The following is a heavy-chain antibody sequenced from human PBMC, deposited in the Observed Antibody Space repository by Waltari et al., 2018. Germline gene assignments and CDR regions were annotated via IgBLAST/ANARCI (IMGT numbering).Heavy chain of an antibody. J-gene: IGHJ4*02. CDR2: LYYTGST. CDR1: GGSLPSAY. D-gene: IGHD2-2*01. V-gene: IGHV4-59*01. Sequence: VQLQESGPGLVKPSETLPLTCTVPGGSLPSAYGNWLRQPPGKGLEWIAFLYYTGSTNYNPSLGSRVTISVDTSKNQFSLELRSVSAADTAMYYCARGRVVPAAVDSWGQGTLVTVSS. CDR3: ARGRVVPAAVDS.